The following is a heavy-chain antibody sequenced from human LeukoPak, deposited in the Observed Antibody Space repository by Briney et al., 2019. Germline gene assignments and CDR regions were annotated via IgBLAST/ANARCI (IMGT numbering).Heavy chain of an antibody. Sequence: ASVKVSCKASGYTFTGYYMHWVRQAPGQGLEWMGWINPNSGGTNYAQKFQGRVTMTRDTSISTAYMELSRLRSDDTAVYYCARRTGFFDAFDIWSQGTMVTVSS. D-gene: IGHD7-27*01. V-gene: IGHV1-2*02. CDR3: ARRTGFFDAFDI. CDR1: GYTFTGYY. CDR2: INPNSGGT. J-gene: IGHJ3*02.